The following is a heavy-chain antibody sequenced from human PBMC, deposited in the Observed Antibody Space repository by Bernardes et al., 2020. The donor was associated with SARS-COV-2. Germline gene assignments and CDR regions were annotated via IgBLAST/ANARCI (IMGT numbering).Heavy chain of an antibody. CDR3: ARDGTSGYDWARLFDY. D-gene: IGHD5-12*01. J-gene: IGHJ4*02. CDR2: ISSSSSYT. V-gene: IGHV3-11*06. Sequence: GGSLRLSCAASGFTFSDYYMSWIRQAPGKGLEWVSYISSSSSYTNYADSVKGRFTISRDNAKNSLYLQMNSLRAEDTAVYYCARDGTSGYDWARLFDYWGQGTLVTVSA. CDR1: GFTFSDYY.